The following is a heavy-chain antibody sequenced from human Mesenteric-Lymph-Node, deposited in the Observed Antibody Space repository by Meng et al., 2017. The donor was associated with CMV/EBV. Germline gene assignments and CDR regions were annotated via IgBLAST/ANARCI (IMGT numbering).Heavy chain of an antibody. CDR2: IYGTGIT. D-gene: IGHD2/OR15-2a*01. CDR3: AKSRSSTPGIVDD. CDR1: GVSVTSGAYH. J-gene: IGHJ4*02. Sequence: EHGPGLGKPSETLSLTSIFSGVSVTSGAYHWGWIRQSPGKGLEWIGYIYGTGITIYNPSLKSRVTILLETSKNQFSLKLNSVTTADTAVYYCAKSRSSTPGIVDDWGQGTLVTVSS. V-gene: IGHV4-61*08.